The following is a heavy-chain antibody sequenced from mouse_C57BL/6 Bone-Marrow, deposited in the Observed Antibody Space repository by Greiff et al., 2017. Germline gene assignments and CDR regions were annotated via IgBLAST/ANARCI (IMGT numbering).Heavy chain of an antibody. CDR1: GFTFSNYA. V-gene: IGHV5-4*03. CDR2: ISDGGSYT. Sequence: DVKLVESGGGLVKPGGSLKLSCAASGFTFSNYAMSWVRQTPEKRLEWVATISDGGSYTYYPDNVKGRFTISRDNAKNNLYLQMSHLKSEDTAMYYCARPPSYDYAMDYWGQGTSVTVSS. J-gene: IGHJ4*01. CDR3: ARPPSYDYAMDY.